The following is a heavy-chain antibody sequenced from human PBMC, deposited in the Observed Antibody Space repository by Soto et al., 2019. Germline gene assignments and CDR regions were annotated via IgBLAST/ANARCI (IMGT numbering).Heavy chain of an antibody. Sequence: EVQLVESGGGLVQPGGSLRLSCAASGFTVSSNYMSWVRQAPGKGLEWVSVIYSGGSTYYADSVKGRFTISRDNSKNTLYLQMNSLRAEDTAVYYCASLSTYGDWGYYYYYYYMDVWGKGTTVTVSS. CDR2: IYSGGST. CDR1: GFTVSSNY. V-gene: IGHV3-66*01. CDR3: ASLSTYGDWGYYYYYYYMDV. D-gene: IGHD4-17*01. J-gene: IGHJ6*03.